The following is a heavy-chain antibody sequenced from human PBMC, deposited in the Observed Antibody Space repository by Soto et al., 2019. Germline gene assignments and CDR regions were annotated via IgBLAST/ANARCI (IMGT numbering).Heavy chain of an antibody. CDR1: GGSISSDY. CDR3: ARGLLAYCGGDCALFDS. Sequence: SETLSLTCTVSGGSISSDYWSWIRQPPGKEPEWIAYIYNSGNTNYNPSLKSLVAISVDTSKNQFSLKVDSVTAADTAVYYCARGLLAYCGGDCALFDSWGQGIMVT. D-gene: IGHD2-21*02. V-gene: IGHV4-59*01. J-gene: IGHJ4*02. CDR2: IYNSGNT.